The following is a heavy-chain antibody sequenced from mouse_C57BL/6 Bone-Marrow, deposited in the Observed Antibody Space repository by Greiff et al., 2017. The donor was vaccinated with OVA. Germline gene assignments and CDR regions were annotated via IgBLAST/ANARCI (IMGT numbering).Heavy chain of an antibody. V-gene: IGHV5-9-1*02. J-gene: IGHJ3*01. CDR1: GFTFSSYA. Sequence: EVQVVESGEGLVKPGGSLKLSCAASGFTFSSYAMSWVRQTPEQRLEWVAYISSGGDYIYYADTVKGRFTISRDNARNTLYLQMSSLKSEDTAMYYCTSPDWAWFAYWGQGTLVTVSA. CDR3: TSPDWAWFAY. D-gene: IGHD4-1*01. CDR2: ISSGGDYI.